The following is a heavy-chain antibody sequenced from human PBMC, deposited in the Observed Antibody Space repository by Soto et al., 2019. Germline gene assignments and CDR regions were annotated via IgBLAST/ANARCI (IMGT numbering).Heavy chain of an antibody. CDR1: GFTFSSYG. D-gene: IGHD6-13*01. CDR2: ISYDGSNK. CDR3: AKDVRHSSSWNYYCYGMDV. V-gene: IGHV3-30*18. J-gene: IGHJ6*02. Sequence: QVQLVESGGGVVQPGRSLRLSCAVSGFTFSSYGMHWVRQAPGKGLEWVAVISYDGSNKYYADSVKGRFTISRDNSKNTLYLQMNSLRADDTAVYYCAKDVRHSSSWNYYCYGMDVWGQGTTVTVSS.